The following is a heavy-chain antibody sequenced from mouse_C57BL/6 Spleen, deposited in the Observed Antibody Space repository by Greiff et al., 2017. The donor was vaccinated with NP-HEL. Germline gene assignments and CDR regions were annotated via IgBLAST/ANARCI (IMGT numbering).Heavy chain of an antibody. CDR3: ARKYYGSSSYYYAMDY. Sequence: VQLQQPGAELVKPGASVKLSCKASGYTFTSYWMQWVKQRPGQGLEWIGEIDPSDSYTNYNQKFKGKATLTVDKSSSTAYMQLSSLTSEDSAVYYWARKYYGSSSYYYAMDYWGQGTSVTVSA. V-gene: IGHV1-50*01. CDR1: GYTFTSYW. CDR2: IDPSDSYT. D-gene: IGHD1-1*01. J-gene: IGHJ4*01.